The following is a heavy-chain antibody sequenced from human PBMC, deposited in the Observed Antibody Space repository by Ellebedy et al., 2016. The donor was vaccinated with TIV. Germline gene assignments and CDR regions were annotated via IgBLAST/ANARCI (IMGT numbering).Heavy chain of an antibody. V-gene: IGHV4-39*07. Sequence: SETLSLTXNVSGGTISSTNYYWGWIRQSPEKGLEWTGSIYHSGSTYYNPSLKSRLTISLDTTKNQFSLRLDSVTAADTAVYYCASSPSGYEIPYWGQGTLVTVSS. J-gene: IGHJ4*02. CDR1: GGTISSTNYY. CDR2: IYHSGST. D-gene: IGHD5-12*01. CDR3: ASSPSGYEIPY.